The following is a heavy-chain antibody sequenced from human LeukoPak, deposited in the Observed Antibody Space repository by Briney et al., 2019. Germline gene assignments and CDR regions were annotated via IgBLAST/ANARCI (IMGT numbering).Heavy chain of an antibody. V-gene: IGHV3-64*01. D-gene: IGHD6-13*01. CDR2: ISSNGGST. J-gene: IGHJ3*02. CDR1: GFTFSSHA. CDR3: ARGSSSWRGAFDI. Sequence: GGSLRLSCAASGFTFSSHAMHWVRQAPGKGLEYVSAISSNGGSTYYANSVKGRFTISRDNSKNTLYLQMGSLRAEDMAVYYCARGSSSWRGAFDIWGQGTMVTVSS.